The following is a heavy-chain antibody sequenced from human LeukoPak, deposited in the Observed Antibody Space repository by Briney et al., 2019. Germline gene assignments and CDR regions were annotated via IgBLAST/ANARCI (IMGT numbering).Heavy chain of an antibody. J-gene: IGHJ6*03. CDR1: GGSFSGYY. V-gene: IGHV4-34*01. CDR2: INHSGST. D-gene: IGHD3-9*01. Sequence: SETLSLTCAAYGGSFSGYYWSWIRQPPGKGLEWTGEINHSGSTNYNPSLKSRVTVSVDTSKNQFSLKLSSVTAADTAVYYCARSSGYFYYYYYMDVWGKGTTVTVSS. CDR3: ARSSGYFYYYYYMDV.